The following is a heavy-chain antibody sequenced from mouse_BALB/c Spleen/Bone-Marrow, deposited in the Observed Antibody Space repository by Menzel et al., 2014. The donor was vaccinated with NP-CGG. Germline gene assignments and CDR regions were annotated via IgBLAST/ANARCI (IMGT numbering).Heavy chain of an antibody. J-gene: IGHJ1*01. CDR1: GYSITSDYA. D-gene: IGHD2-14*01. CDR2: ISYSGST. CDR3: ARGGYYRYDGYWYFDV. Sequence: VQLQQSGPGLVKPSQSLSLPCTVTGYSITSDYAWNWIRQFPGNKLEWMGYISYSGSTTYNPSLKSRISITRDTSKNQFFLQLNSVTTEDTATYYCARGGYYRYDGYWYFDVWGAGTTVTVSS. V-gene: IGHV3-2*02.